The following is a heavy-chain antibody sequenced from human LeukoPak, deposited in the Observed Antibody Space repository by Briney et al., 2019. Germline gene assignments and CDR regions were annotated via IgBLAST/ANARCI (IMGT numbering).Heavy chain of an antibody. Sequence: ASVRVSSKASGYIFTGAYMHWRRPAPGQRLEWMGWIYPNSGGTNYAQKFQGRVTMTRDTSITTAYLELSRLRSDDTAAYYCARDERYDSSGYPFDYWGQGTLATVSS. V-gene: IGHV1-2*02. D-gene: IGHD3-22*01. CDR1: GYIFTGAY. J-gene: IGHJ4*02. CDR2: IYPNSGGT. CDR3: ARDERYDSSGYPFDY.